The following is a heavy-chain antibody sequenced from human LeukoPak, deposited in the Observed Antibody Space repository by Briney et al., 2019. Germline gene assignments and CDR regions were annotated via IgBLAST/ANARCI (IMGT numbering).Heavy chain of an antibody. J-gene: IGHJ4*02. CDR3: AREGEYYDFWSGLDY. CDR2: IYSGGST. Sequence: PGGSLRLSCGASGFTFSSYAMTWVRQAPGKGLEWVSLIYSGGSTYYADSVKGRFTISRDNSKNTLYLQMNSLRAEDTAVYYCAREGEYYDFWSGLDYWGQGTLVTVSS. CDR1: GFTFSSYA. D-gene: IGHD3-3*01. V-gene: IGHV3-66*01.